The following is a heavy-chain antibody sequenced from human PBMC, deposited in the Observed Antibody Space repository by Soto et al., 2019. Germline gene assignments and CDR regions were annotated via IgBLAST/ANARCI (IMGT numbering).Heavy chain of an antibody. CDR2: INHSGST. Sequence: SETLSLTCAVYGGSFSGYYWTWIRQPPGTGLEWIGEINHSGSTNYNPSLKSRVTISVDMSKNQFSLKLSSVTAADTAVYYCARDDEAFDYWGQGTLVTVSS. CDR1: GGSFSGYY. CDR3: ARDDEAFDY. J-gene: IGHJ4*02. D-gene: IGHD3-16*01. V-gene: IGHV4-34*01.